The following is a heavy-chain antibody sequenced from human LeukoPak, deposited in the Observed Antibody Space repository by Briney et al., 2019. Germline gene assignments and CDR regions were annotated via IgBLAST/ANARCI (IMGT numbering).Heavy chain of an antibody. J-gene: IGHJ2*01. Sequence: PSQTLSLTCTVSGGSISSGGYYWSWIRQHPGKGLEWIGYIYFSGSTYYNPSLKSRVTISVDTSKNQFSLKLSSVTAADTAVYYCARGSYDILTGYYYWYFDLWGRGTLVTVSS. CDR1: GGSISSGGYY. V-gene: IGHV4-31*03. D-gene: IGHD3-9*01. CDR2: IYFSGST. CDR3: ARGSYDILTGYYYWYFDL.